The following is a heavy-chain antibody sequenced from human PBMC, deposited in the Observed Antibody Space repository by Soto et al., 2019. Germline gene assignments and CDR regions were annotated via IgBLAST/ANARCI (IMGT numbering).Heavy chain of an antibody. J-gene: IGHJ6*02. Sequence: GASVKVSCKASGGTFSSYAISWVRQAPGQGLEWMGGIIPIFGTANYAQKFQGRVTITADKSTSTAYMELSSLRSEDTAVYYCAREQLAGGYYYGMDVWGQGTTVTVSS. D-gene: IGHD6-6*01. CDR3: AREQLAGGYYYGMDV. V-gene: IGHV1-69*06. CDR1: GGTFSSYA. CDR2: IIPIFGTA.